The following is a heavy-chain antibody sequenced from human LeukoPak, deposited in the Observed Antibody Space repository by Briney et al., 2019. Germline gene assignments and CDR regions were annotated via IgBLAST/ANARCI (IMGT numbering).Heavy chain of an antibody. Sequence: GGSLGLSCAASGFTFSNYSMNWVRQAPGKGLEWVSSISRSSSYIYYVDSVKGRFTISRDNAKNSLYLQMNSLRAEDTAVYYCARGAYCSGGSCYSVSVNYWGQGTLVTVSS. D-gene: IGHD2-15*01. V-gene: IGHV3-21*01. CDR3: ARGAYCSGGSCYSVSVNY. CDR1: GFTFSNYS. J-gene: IGHJ4*02. CDR2: ISRSSSYI.